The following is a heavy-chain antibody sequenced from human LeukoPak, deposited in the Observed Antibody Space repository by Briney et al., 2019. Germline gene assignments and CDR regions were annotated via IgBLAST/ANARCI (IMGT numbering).Heavy chain of an antibody. J-gene: IGHJ5*02. Sequence: PSETLSLTCTVSGGSISSYYWSWIRQPPGKGLEWIGYIYYSGSTNYNPALKSRVTISVDTSKNQFSLKLSSVTAADTAVYYCARGGPVTIFGVVPSFDPWGQGTLVTVSS. CDR3: ARGGPVTIFGVVPSFDP. CDR2: IYYSGST. V-gene: IGHV4-59*12. D-gene: IGHD3-3*01. CDR1: GGSISSYY.